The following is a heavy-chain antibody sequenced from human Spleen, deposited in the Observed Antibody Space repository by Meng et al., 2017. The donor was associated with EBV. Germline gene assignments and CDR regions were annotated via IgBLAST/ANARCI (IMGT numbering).Heavy chain of an antibody. D-gene: IGHD4-17*01. CDR2: ISTYNGNT. CDR3: ARNYGDSASDY. Sequence: QLVQSGHEVKKPGASVKASCKASGYTCSSHGIRWVRQAPGQGLEWMAWISTYNGNTNYAQKLQGRVTLTTDTSTSTVHMELRSLRSDDTAVYYCARNYGDSASDYWGQGTLVTVSS. J-gene: IGHJ4*02. V-gene: IGHV1-18*01. CDR1: GYTCSSHG.